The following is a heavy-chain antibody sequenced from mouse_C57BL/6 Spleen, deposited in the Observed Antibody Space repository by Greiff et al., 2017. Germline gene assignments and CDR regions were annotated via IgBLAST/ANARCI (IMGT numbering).Heavy chain of an antibody. CDR1: GYTFTSYW. CDR2: IHPNSGST. Sequence: QVQLQQPGAELVKPGASVKLSCKASGYTFTSYWMHWVKQRPGQGLEWIGMIHPNSGSTNYNEKFKSKATLTVDKSSSTAYMQLSSLTSEDSAVYYCESTLYYYGSNWYFDVWGKGTTVTVSS. D-gene: IGHD1-1*01. CDR3: ESTLYYYGSNWYFDV. V-gene: IGHV1-64*01. J-gene: IGHJ1*03.